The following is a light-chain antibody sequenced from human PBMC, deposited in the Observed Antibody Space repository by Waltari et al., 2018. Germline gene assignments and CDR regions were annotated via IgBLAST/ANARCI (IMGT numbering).Light chain of an antibody. CDR1: SSNIGGNT. V-gene: IGLV1-44*01. Sequence: QSVLTQPPSASGTPGQRVTISCSGSSSNIGGNTVNWYQHLPGTAPKLLSYSNNRRPSGVPDRFSGSKSGTSASLAISGLQSEDEADYYCAAWDDSLGGPYVVFGGGTKLTVL. CDR2: SNN. CDR3: AAWDDSLGGPYVV. J-gene: IGLJ2*01.